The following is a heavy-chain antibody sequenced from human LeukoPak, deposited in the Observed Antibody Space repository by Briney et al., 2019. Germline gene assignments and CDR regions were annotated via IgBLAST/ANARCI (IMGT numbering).Heavy chain of an antibody. CDR1: GFTFSSYA. D-gene: IGHD6-6*01. CDR3: AKNRKSSSSDFDY. Sequence: GGSLRLSCAASGFTFSSYAMSWVRQAPGKGLEWVSSISSSSSFISYADSVKGRFTISRDNAKNSLYLQMNSLRAEDTAVYYCAKNRKSSSSDFDYWGQGTLVTVSS. J-gene: IGHJ4*02. V-gene: IGHV3-21*06. CDR2: ISSSSSFI.